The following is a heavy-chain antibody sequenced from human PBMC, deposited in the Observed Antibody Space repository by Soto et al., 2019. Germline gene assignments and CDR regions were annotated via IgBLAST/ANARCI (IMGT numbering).Heavy chain of an antibody. CDR3: ARIHTAAAVFDY. Sequence: SGPTLVNPTATLTLTCTVSGFSLSNARMGVSWIRQPPGKALEWLAHIFSNDEKSYSTSLKSRLTISKDTSKSEVVLTMTNMDPVDTATYYCARIHTAAAVFDYWGQGTLVTVSS. CDR1: GFSLSNARMG. V-gene: IGHV2-26*01. J-gene: IGHJ4*02. D-gene: IGHD6-13*01. CDR2: IFSNDEK.